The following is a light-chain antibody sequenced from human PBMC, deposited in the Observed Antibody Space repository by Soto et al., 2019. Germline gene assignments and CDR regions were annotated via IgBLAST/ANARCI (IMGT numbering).Light chain of an antibody. CDR2: DAS. CDR3: QQYENLPLT. V-gene: IGKV1-33*01. CDR1: QDITNY. J-gene: IGKJ4*01. Sequence: DIQMTQSPSSLSASVGERVTITCQASQDITNYLNWYQQKPGKAPKVLIHDASNLETGVPSRFSGSGSGTDFTFTISSLQPEDVATYYCQQYENLPLTFGGGTKVDIK.